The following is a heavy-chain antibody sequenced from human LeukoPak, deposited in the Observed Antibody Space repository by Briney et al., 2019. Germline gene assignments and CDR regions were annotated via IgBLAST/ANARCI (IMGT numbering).Heavy chain of an antibody. CDR3: ARSALLGYCSSTSCSPHDAFDI. V-gene: IGHV1-2*02. CDR2: INPNSGGT. D-gene: IGHD2-2*01. Sequence: ASVKVSCKASGYTFTGYYMHWVRQAPGQGLEWMGWINPNSGGTNYAQKFQGRVTMTRDTSISTAYMELSRLRSDDTAVYYCARSALLGYCSSTSCSPHDAFDIRGQGTMVTVSS. CDR1: GYTFTGYY. J-gene: IGHJ3*02.